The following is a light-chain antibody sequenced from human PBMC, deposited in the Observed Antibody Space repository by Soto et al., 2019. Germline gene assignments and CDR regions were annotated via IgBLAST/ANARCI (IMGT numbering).Light chain of an antibody. V-gene: IGKV3-11*01. CDR1: QSVRSY. J-gene: IGKJ4*01. CDR2: DAS. Sequence: EIVLTQSPATLSLSPGERATLSCRASQSVRSYLAWYQQKIGQAPRLLIYDASNRATGIPARFSGSGSGTDCTLTISSLEPEDFALYYCQQRSNWPLTFGGGTKVEIK. CDR3: QQRSNWPLT.